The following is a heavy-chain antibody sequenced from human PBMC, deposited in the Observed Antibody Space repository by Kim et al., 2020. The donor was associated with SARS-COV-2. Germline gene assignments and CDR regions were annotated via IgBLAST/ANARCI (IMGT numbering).Heavy chain of an antibody. CDR2: LAYSGST. V-gene: IGHV4-39*01. Sequence: SETLSLTCTVSGASVSSSNFFWAWIRQPPGTGLEWIASLAYSGSTYYNPSLNSRVATSVDTSKNQFSLKLSSVTAADTAIYYCARHPPWAADKGGFDPWGQGSLVTVSS. D-gene: IGHD6-13*01. J-gene: IGHJ5*02. CDR1: GASVSSSNFF. CDR3: ARHPPWAADKGGFDP.